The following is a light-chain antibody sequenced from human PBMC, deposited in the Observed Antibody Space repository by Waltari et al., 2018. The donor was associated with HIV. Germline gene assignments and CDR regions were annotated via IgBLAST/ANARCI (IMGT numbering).Light chain of an antibody. Sequence: DIQMTQSPFFVSASVGDRVTITCRASQAISSWLTWYQQRPGAAPKLLIYASSTLQSGVPTRFSGGRSGANFTLTISSRHPEDFATYFCQQADGLPWTFGQGTKVEMK. CDR1: QAISSW. V-gene: IGKV1-12*01. CDR2: ASS. J-gene: IGKJ1*01. CDR3: QQADGLPWT.